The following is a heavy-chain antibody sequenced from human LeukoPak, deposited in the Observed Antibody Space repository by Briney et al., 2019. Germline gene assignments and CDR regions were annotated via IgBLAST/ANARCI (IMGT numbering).Heavy chain of an antibody. CDR2: INPSGGST. Sequence: TFTSYYMHWVRQAPGQGLEWMGIINPSGGSTSYAQKFQGRVTMTRDTSTSTVYMELSSLRSEDTAVYYCARASVPAAPIDPWGQGTLVTVSS. CDR1: TFTSYY. V-gene: IGHV1-46*01. D-gene: IGHD2-2*01. J-gene: IGHJ5*02. CDR3: ARASVPAAPIDP.